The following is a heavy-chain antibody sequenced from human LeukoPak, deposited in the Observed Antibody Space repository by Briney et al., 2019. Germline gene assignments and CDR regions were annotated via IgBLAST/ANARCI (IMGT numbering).Heavy chain of an antibody. CDR3: AKALWDGYNSIPEDDAFDI. V-gene: IGHV3-21*04. Sequence: GGSLRLSCAASGFTFSSYSMNWVRQAPGKGLEWVSSIDFTSRYMYNADSVKGRFTTSRDNAKNSLYLQMNSLRAEDTALYYCAKALWDGYNSIPEDDAFDIWGQGTMVTVSS. CDR2: IDFTSRYM. J-gene: IGHJ3*02. D-gene: IGHD5-24*01. CDR1: GFTFSSYS.